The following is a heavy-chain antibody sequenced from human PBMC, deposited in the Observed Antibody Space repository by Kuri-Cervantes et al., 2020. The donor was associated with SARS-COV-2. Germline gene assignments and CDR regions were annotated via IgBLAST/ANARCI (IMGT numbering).Heavy chain of an antibody. Sequence: GESLKISCAASGFTFSNAWMNWVRQAPGKGLEWVGRIKSKTDGGTTDYAAPVKGRFTISRDDSKNTLYLQMNSLKTEDTAVYYCTTERSYYDFWSGYFGYFDYWGQGTLVPSPQ. CDR3: TTERSYYDFWSGYFGYFDY. CDR2: IKSKTDGGTT. J-gene: IGHJ4*02. V-gene: IGHV3-15*07. CDR1: GFTFSNAW. D-gene: IGHD3-3*01.